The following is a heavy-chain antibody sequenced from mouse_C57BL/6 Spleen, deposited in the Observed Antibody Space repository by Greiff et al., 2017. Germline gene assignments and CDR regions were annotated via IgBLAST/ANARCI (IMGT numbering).Heavy chain of an antibody. D-gene: IGHD6-1*01. CDR2: SRNKANDYTT. V-gene: IGHV7-1*01. Sequence: EVKLVESGGGLVQSGRSLRLSCATSGFTFSDFYMEWVRQAPGTGLEWIAASRNKANDYTTEYSASVKGRFIVSRDTSQSILYLQMNALRAEDTAIYYCARDPHGEGFLDYWGQGTTLTVSS. CDR1: GFTFSDFY. CDR3: ARDPHGEGFLDY. J-gene: IGHJ2*01.